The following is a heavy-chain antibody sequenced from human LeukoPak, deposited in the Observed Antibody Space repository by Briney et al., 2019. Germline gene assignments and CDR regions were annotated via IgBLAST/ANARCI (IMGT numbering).Heavy chain of an antibody. CDR1: GGSISSYY. J-gene: IGHJ4*02. CDR3: ARGTIAVADPFDY. V-gene: IGHV4-59*01. CDR2: TYDSGST. Sequence: SETLSLTCTVSGGSISSYYWSWIRQPPGKGLEWIGYTYDSGSTNYNPSLKSRVTISVDTSKNQFSLKLSSVTAADTAVYYCARGTIAVADPFDYWGQGTLVTVSS. D-gene: IGHD6-19*01.